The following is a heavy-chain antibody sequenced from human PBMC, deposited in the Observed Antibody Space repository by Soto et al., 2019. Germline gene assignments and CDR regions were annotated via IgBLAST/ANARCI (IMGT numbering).Heavy chain of an antibody. CDR2: IKTEESEK. CDR3: TRDGYPFAWDV. J-gene: IGHJ6*02. D-gene: IGHD5-12*01. CDR1: GFTFSTYW. Sequence: EVQLVESGGGLVQPGGSLRLSCAASGFTFSTYWMSWVRQAPGKGLEWVANIKTEESEKYYVDSVRGRFTTSRDNARNVFYLQMHSLTGEDTAVYYCTRDGYPFAWDVWGLGTSVTVSS. V-gene: IGHV3-7*03.